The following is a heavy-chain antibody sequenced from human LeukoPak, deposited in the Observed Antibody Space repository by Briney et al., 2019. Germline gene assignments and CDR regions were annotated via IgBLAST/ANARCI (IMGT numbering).Heavy chain of an antibody. V-gene: IGHV4-34*01. Sequence: SETLSLTCAVYGGSFSGYYWSWIRQPPGKGLEWIGEINHSGSTNYNPSLKSRVTISVDTSKNQFSLKLSSVTAADTAVYYCARGRTNCSGGSCYRYFDLWGRGTLVTVSS. J-gene: IGHJ2*01. CDR2: INHSGST. CDR1: GGSFSGYY. CDR3: ARGRTNCSGGSCYRYFDL. D-gene: IGHD2-15*01.